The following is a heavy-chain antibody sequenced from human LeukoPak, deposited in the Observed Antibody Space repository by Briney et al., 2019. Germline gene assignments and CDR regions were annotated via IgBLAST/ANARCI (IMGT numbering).Heavy chain of an antibody. CDR2: IWYDGSDK. J-gene: IGHJ3*02. CDR1: GFTFGFHG. V-gene: IGHV3-33*01. Sequence: GGSLRLSCAASGFTFGFHGMHWVRQAPGKGLEWVAVIWYDGSDKYYADSVKGRFTISRDNSKSTLYLQMNSLRAEDTAVYYCARDQYYYDSNAFDIWGQGTMVTVSS. CDR3: ARDQYYYDSNAFDI. D-gene: IGHD3-22*01.